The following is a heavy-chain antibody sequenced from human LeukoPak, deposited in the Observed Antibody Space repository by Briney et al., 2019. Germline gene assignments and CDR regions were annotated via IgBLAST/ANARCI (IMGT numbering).Heavy chain of an antibody. Sequence: ASVKVSCKASGYTFTSYGISWVRQAPGQGLEWMGWISAYNGNTNYAQKLQGRVTMTTDTSTSTAYMELRSLRSDDTAVYYCARNFYPTVAGTPTLDYWGQGTLVTVSS. V-gene: IGHV1-18*01. CDR3: ARNFYPTVAGTPTLDY. CDR1: GYTFTSYG. CDR2: ISAYNGNT. J-gene: IGHJ4*02. D-gene: IGHD6-19*01.